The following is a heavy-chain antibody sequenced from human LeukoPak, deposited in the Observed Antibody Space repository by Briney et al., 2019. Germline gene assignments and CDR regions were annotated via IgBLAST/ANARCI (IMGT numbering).Heavy chain of an antibody. D-gene: IGHD2-2*02. J-gene: IGHJ4*02. V-gene: IGHV1-2*02. CDR1: GYTFTGYY. CDR3: ATHCSSTSCYRSALDY. Sequence: ASVKVSCKASGYTFTGYYMHWVRQAPGQGLEWKGWINPNSGGTNYAQKFQGRVTMTRDTSISTAYMELSRLRSDDTAVYYCATHCSSTSCYRSALDYWGQGTLVTVSS. CDR2: INPNSGGT.